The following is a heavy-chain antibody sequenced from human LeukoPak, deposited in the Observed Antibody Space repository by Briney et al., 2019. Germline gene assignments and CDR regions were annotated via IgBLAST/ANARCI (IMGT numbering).Heavy chain of an antibody. J-gene: IGHJ4*02. V-gene: IGHV3-30*18. CDR2: ISYDGSNK. CDR3: AKGGYSSGWYFDY. D-gene: IGHD6-19*01. Sequence: GGSLRLSCAASGFTFSSYGMHWVHQAPGKGLEWVAVISYDGSNKYYADSVKGRFTISRDNSKNTLYLQMNSLRAEDTAVYYCAKGGYSSGWYFDYWGQGTLVTVSS. CDR1: GFTFSSYG.